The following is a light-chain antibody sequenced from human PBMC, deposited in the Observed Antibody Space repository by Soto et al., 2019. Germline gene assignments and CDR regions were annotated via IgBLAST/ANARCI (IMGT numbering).Light chain of an antibody. J-gene: IGLJ2*01. CDR3: SSYTSSSTPVV. CDR1: SSDVGGYNY. Sequence: QSALTQPASVSGSPGQSITISCTGTSSDVGGYNYVSWYQQHPGKAPKLMIYEVSNRPSGVSNRFSGSKSGNTASLTISGIQAEDEADYYCSSYTSSSTPVVFGGGTKVTVL. V-gene: IGLV2-14*01. CDR2: EVS.